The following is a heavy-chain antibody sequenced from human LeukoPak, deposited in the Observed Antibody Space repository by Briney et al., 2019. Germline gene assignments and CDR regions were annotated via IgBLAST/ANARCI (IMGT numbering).Heavy chain of an antibody. CDR2: ISSTGGTI. CDR3: ARRFCSRGTCYGGLFDP. J-gene: IGHJ5*02. CDR1: GFTFSNYL. D-gene: IGHD2-15*01. Sequence: GGSLRLSCVGSGFTFSNYLMNWVRQAPGKGLEWVSFISSTGGTIYYADSVKGRFTISRDNAKNSLYLQMNSLRVEDTGIYYCARRFCSRGTCYGGLFDPWGQGTLVTVSS. V-gene: IGHV3-48*04.